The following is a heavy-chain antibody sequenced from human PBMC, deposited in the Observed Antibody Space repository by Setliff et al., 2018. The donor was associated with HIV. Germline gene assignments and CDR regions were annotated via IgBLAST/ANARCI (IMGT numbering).Heavy chain of an antibody. CDR1: EYDFTNYW. CDR2: TYPAASHT. D-gene: IGHD1-1*01. Sequence: PGESLKISCKGPEYDFTNYWIGWVRQMPGRGLEWLGITYPAASHTIYSPSFQGQVTISVDTSIPTVYLQWSSLKASDSAMYYCVRRTWSDVRMDPWGQGTLVTVSS. CDR3: VRRTWSDVRMDP. J-gene: IGHJ5*02. V-gene: IGHV5-51*01.